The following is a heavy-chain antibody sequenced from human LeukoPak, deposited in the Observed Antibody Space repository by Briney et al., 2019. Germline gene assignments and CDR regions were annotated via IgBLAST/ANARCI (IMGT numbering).Heavy chain of an antibody. CDR2: ISNSSTTI. D-gene: IGHD2-2*01. V-gene: IGHV3-11*01. CDR3: AREPRYCSSTSCPGASLDY. CDR1: GFTFSDYY. Sequence: GGSLRLSCAASGFTFSDYYMNWIRQAPGKGLEWVSYISNSSTTIYYADSVKGRFTLSRDNAKNSLYLQMSSRRADDTAVYYCAREPRYCSSTSCPGASLDYWGQGTLVTVSS. J-gene: IGHJ4*02.